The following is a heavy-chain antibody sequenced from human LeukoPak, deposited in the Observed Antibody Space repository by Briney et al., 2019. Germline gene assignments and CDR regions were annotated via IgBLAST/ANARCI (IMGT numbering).Heavy chain of an antibody. CDR2: MNPNSGNT. CDR3: AKVAKLPSITMIRGVRVHQYMDV. Sequence: ASVKVSCKASGGTFSSYAISWVRQATGQGLEWMGWMNPNSGNTGYAQKFQGRATITRNTSISTAYMELSSLRSEDTAMYYCAKVAKLPSITMIRGVRVHQYMDVWGKGTTVTISS. CDR1: GGTFSSYA. D-gene: IGHD3-10*01. V-gene: IGHV1-8*03. J-gene: IGHJ6*03.